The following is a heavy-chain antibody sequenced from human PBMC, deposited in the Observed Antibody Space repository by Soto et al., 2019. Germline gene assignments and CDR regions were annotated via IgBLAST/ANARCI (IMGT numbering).Heavy chain of an antibody. V-gene: IGHV3-30*18. J-gene: IGHJ6*03. CDR1: GFTFSSYG. D-gene: IGHD4-17*01. CDR3: AKDRGDDGDPPFYYYYYMDV. CDR2: ISYDGSNK. Sequence: GGSLRLSCAASGFTFSSYGMHWVRQAPGKGLEWVAVISYDGSNKYYADSVKGRFTISRDNSKNTLYLQMNSLRAEDTAVYYCAKDRGDDGDPPFYYYYYMDVWGKGTTVTVSS.